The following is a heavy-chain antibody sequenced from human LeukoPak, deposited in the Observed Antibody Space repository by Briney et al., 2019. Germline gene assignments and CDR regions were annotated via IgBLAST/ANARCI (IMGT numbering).Heavy chain of an antibody. J-gene: IGHJ1*01. CDR2: IYSGGST. D-gene: IGHD2-2*01. Sequence: GSLRLSCAASGFTVSSNYMSWVRQAPGKGLEWVSVIYSGGSTYYADSVKGRFTISRDNSKNTLYLQMNSLRAEDTAVYYCAKAPILVPAAIPAEYFQHWGQGTLVTVSS. CDR1: GFTVSSNY. CDR3: AKAPILVPAAIPAEYFQH. V-gene: IGHV3-53*01.